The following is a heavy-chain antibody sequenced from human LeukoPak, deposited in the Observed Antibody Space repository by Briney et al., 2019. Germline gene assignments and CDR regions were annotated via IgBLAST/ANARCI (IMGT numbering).Heavy chain of an antibody. CDR1: GGSINGYY. CDR3: AGEEDQHYGMDV. CDR2: SDYSGGT. D-gene: IGHD2-2*01. V-gene: IGHV4-59*01. J-gene: IGHJ6*02. Sequence: SEPLSLPCTVSGGSINGYYWSWIRQSPGKGLEWIGYSDYSGGTNYNPSLKSRVTISIDTSKNQFSLKLSSVTAADTAVYYCAGEEDQHYGMDVWGQGTTVTVSS.